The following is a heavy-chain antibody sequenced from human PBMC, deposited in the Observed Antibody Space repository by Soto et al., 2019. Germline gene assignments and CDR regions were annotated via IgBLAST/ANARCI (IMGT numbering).Heavy chain of an antibody. J-gene: IGHJ6*02. V-gene: IGHV1-2*02. CDR1: GYIFTGYF. D-gene: IGHD2-15*01. CDR3: ARITWCRDHYYVMDV. CDR2: INPNTSAT. Sequence: EASVKVSCKAAGYIFTGYFIQWLRQAPGQGLEWMGWINPNTSATNYAQKFQGRVTMTRDTSLGTAYMELTSLRPDDTALYYCARITWCRDHYYVMDVWGQGTTVTVSS.